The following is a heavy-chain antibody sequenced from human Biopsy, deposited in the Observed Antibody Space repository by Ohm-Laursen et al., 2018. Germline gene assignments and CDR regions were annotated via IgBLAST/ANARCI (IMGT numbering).Heavy chain of an antibody. CDR2: IYYSGNT. Sequence: PGTLSLTCTVSGGSINGGSYYWSWLRPPSGKGLEWIGYIYYSGNTHYNPSLKSRVTMSIDTSKNQFSLRLSSVTSADTAVYYCAREDYYTWFDPWGQGTLVTVSS. D-gene: IGHD2/OR15-2a*01. CDR3: AREDYYTWFDP. J-gene: IGHJ5*02. CDR1: GGSINGGSYY. V-gene: IGHV4-61*01.